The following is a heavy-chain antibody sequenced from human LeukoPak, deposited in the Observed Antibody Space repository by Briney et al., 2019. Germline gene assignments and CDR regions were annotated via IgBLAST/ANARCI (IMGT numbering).Heavy chain of an antibody. CDR2: IYHSGST. Sequence: PSETLSLTCTVSGYSISSGYYWGWIRQPPGKGLEWIGSIYHSGSTYYNPSLKSRVTISVDTSKNQFSLKLSSVTAADTAVYYCARDGSGYTYWGQGTLVTVSS. CDR3: ARDGSGYTY. V-gene: IGHV4-38-2*02. D-gene: IGHD3-22*01. J-gene: IGHJ4*02. CDR1: GYSISSGYY.